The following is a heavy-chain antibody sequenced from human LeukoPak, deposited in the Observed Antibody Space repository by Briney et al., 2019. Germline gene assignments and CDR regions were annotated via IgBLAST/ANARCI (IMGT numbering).Heavy chain of an antibody. Sequence: SETLSLTCTLSGYSISSAYYWGWIRQPPGKGLEWVGSMYYSGSTHYNPSLKSRVTISLDTSKNQFSLKLSSVTAADTAVYYCAGSGWNGGPFDNWGQGTLVTVSS. V-gene: IGHV4-38-2*02. CDR3: AGSGWNGGPFDN. CDR1: GYSISSAYY. J-gene: IGHJ4*02. D-gene: IGHD6-19*01. CDR2: MYYSGST.